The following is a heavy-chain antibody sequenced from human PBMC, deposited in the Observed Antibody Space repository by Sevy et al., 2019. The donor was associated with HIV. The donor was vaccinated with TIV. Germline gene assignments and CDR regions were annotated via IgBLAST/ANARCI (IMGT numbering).Heavy chain of an antibody. D-gene: IGHD6-13*01. CDR2: IKSKSDGGTI. V-gene: IGHV3-15*07. Sequence: GGSLRLSCAASGFSFSNAWMNWVRQAPGKGLEWVGRIKSKSDGGTIDYAAPVKGRFTISRDDSKNTLYLQMKSLKTDYTAVYYCVTEGGIAPAGIDYWGQGTLVTVSS. CDR3: VTEGGIAPAGIDY. CDR1: GFSFSNAW. J-gene: IGHJ4*02.